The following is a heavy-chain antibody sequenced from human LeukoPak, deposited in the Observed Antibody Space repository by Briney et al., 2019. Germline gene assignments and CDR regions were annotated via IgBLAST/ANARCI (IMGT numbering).Heavy chain of an antibody. V-gene: IGHV3-21*01. CDR2: ISSSSSYI. CDR1: GFTFSSYS. Sequence: GGSLRLSCAASGFTFSSYSMSWVRQAPGKGLEWVSSISSSSSYIYYADSVKGRFTISRDNAKNSLYLQMNSLRAEDTAVYYCARDRDSSSWYDYWGQGTLVTVSS. D-gene: IGHD6-13*01. J-gene: IGHJ4*02. CDR3: ARDRDSSSWYDY.